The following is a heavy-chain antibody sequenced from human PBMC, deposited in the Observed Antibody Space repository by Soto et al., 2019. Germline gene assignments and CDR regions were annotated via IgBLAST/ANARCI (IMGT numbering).Heavy chain of an antibody. Sequence: GGSLRLSCAASGFTFSSYEMNWVRQAPGKGLEWVSYISSSGSTIYYAESVKGRFTISRDNAKNSLYLQVKSLRAEDTAVYYCATAPVTTAIDYWGQGTLVTVSS. CDR2: ISSSGSTI. D-gene: IGHD4-17*01. J-gene: IGHJ4*02. V-gene: IGHV3-48*03. CDR1: GFTFSSYE. CDR3: ATAPVTTAIDY.